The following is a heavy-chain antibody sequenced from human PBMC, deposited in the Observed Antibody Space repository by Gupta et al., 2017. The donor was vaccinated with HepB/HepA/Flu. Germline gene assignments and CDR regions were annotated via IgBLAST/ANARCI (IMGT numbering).Heavy chain of an antibody. J-gene: IGHJ4*02. V-gene: IGHV2-5*02. D-gene: IGHD3-10*02. CDR1: GFSLTTSGVG. Sequence: QITLKESGPTLVKPTQTLTLTCTFSGFSLTTSGVGVGWIRQPPGKALEWLALIYWDDDKRYSPSLKTRVTITKDTSKNQVVLTLTNMDPVDTATDYCAHSRQVSCSGSYDNFDYWGQGTLVTVSS. CDR2: IYWDDDK. CDR3: AHSRQVSCSGSYDNFDY.